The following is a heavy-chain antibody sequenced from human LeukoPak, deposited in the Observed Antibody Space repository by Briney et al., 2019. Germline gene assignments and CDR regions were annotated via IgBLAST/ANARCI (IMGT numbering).Heavy chain of an antibody. CDR2: INPTGGT. CDR1: GYTFTGHY. Sequence: ASVRVSCKASGYTFTGHYMNWVRLAPGQGLEWMGWINPTGGTTYAQKFQDRVTMTREKSINTAYMELSGLRSDDTAVYYCARDLGWSSSHWGQGTLVTVSS. D-gene: IGHD6-6*01. J-gene: IGHJ4*02. V-gene: IGHV1-2*02. CDR3: ARDLGWSSSH.